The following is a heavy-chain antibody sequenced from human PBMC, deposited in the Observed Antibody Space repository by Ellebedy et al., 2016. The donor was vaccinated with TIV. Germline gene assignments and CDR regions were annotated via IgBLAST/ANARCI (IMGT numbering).Heavy chain of an antibody. CDR1: GGSISSSNW. J-gene: IGHJ6*02. CDR3: ARNWGFSGIYPYALDV. Sequence: MPGGSLRLSCTVSGGSISSSNWWSWVRQPPGEGLEWIGEIYHSGSTNYNLSLKSRVTISVDKSKNQFSLRLNSVTAADTAVYYCARNWGFSGIYPYALDVWGQGTTVTVSS. D-gene: IGHD3-10*01. V-gene: IGHV4-4*02. CDR2: IYHSGST.